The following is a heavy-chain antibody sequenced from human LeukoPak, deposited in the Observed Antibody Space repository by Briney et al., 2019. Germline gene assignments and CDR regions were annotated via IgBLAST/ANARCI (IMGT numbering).Heavy chain of an antibody. J-gene: IGHJ6*03. D-gene: IGHD7-27*01. V-gene: IGHV1-8*03. CDR2: MNPNTGKT. CDR3: ARGPLTGERYHYYMDC. Sequence: AAVKVSYKASGYSFNTFDINWVRQAPGQGLEWMGWMNPNTGKTGYAQKFQGRVTITGNSSISTVDMELSSLTSDDTAVYYCARGPLTGERYHYYMDCWGKGTTVTVSS. CDR1: GYSFNTFD.